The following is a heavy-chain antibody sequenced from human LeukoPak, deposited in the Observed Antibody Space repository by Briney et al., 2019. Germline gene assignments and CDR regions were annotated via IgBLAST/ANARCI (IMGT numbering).Heavy chain of an antibody. CDR2: MNPNSGNT. CDR1: GGTFSSYA. CDR3: ARGGITIFGY. D-gene: IGHD3-3*01. V-gene: IGHV1-8*02. J-gene: IGHJ4*02. Sequence: GASVKVSCKASGGTFSSYAINWVRQATGQGLEWMGWMNPNSGNTGYAQKFQGRVTMTRNTSISTAYMELSSLRSEDTAVYYCARGGITIFGYWGQGTLVTVSS.